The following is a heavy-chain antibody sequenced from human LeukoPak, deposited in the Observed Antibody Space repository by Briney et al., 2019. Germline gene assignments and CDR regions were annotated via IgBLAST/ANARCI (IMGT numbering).Heavy chain of an antibody. CDR2: ISSSSTHT. J-gene: IGHJ4*02. CDR3: ARRMTSVTTFDY. Sequence: GGSLRLSCAASGFTFSDYYMSWMRQAPGKGLEWVSYISSSSTHTNYADSVKGRFTISRDNARNSLYLQMSSLRADDTAVYYCARRMTSVTTFDYWGQGTLVTVSS. V-gene: IGHV3-11*03. D-gene: IGHD4-17*01. CDR1: GFTFSDYY.